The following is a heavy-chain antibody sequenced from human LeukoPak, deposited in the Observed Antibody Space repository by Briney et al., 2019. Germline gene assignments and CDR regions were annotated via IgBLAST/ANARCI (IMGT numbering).Heavy chain of an antibody. CDR1: GYTFTGYY. CDR3: AREHDILAGTAFDY. Sequence: ASVKVSCKASGYTFTGYYMHWVRQAPGQGLEWMGWINPNSGGTNYAQKFQGRVTMTRDTSMSTASMEMRRLRPDDTAVYYCAREHDILAGTAFDYWGQGTLITVSS. J-gene: IGHJ4*02. V-gene: IGHV1-2*02. CDR2: INPNSGGT. D-gene: IGHD3-9*01.